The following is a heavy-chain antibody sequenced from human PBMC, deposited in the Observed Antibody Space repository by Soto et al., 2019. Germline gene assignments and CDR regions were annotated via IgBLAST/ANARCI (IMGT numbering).Heavy chain of an antibody. Sequence: GESLKISCKGSGYSFTSYWISWVRQMPGKGLEWMGRIDPSDSYTNYSPSFQGHVTISADKSISTAYLQWSSLKASDTAMYYCARGLYYYGSGRFYYYYGMDVWGQGTTVTVSS. CDR2: IDPSDSYT. CDR1: GYSFTSYW. V-gene: IGHV5-10-1*01. J-gene: IGHJ6*02. D-gene: IGHD3-10*01. CDR3: ARGLYYYGSGRFYYYYGMDV.